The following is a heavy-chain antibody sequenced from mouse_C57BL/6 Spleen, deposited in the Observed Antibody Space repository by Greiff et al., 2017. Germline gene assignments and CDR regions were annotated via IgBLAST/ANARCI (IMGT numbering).Heavy chain of an antibody. V-gene: IGHV10-1*01. CDR1: GFSFNTYA. CDR2: IRSKSNNYAT. J-gene: IGHJ2*01. D-gene: IGHD1-1*01. Sequence: EVQLVESGGGLVQPKGSLKLSCAASGFSFNTYAMNWVRQAPGKGLEWVARIRSKSNNYATYYADSVKDRFTISRDDSESMLYLQMNNLKTEDTAMYYCVRQSYYYFDYWGQGTTLTVSS. CDR3: VRQSYYYFDY.